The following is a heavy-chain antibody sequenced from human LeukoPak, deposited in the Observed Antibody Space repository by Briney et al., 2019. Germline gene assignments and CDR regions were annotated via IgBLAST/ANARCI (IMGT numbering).Heavy chain of an antibody. CDR1: GGSFSGYY. Sequence: RASETLSLTCAVYGGSFSGYYWSWIRQSPGKGLEWIGEISHSGSTNYNPSLKSRVTVSAYTSKNQSSLKLNSVTAADTAVYYCAREGVDFWSAHPPYFDYWGQGTLVTVSS. CDR2: ISHSGST. J-gene: IGHJ4*02. CDR3: AREGVDFWSAHPPYFDY. D-gene: IGHD3-3*01. V-gene: IGHV4-34*01.